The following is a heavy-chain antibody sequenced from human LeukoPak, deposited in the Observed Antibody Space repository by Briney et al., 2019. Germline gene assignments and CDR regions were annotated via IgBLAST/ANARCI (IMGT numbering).Heavy chain of an antibody. J-gene: IGHJ4*02. V-gene: IGHV3-74*01. CDR2: ISTDGYTS. D-gene: IGHD1-14*01. Sequence: GGSMRLSCAASGLAFSAYKMHWVRQAPRKGLVWVSRISTDGYTSDYADFVQGRFTASRDNSKNTLYLQMSSLRAEDTAVYYCAGGALGGRTSYFDYWGQGTLVTVSS. CDR3: AGGALGGRTSYFDY. CDR1: GLAFSAYK.